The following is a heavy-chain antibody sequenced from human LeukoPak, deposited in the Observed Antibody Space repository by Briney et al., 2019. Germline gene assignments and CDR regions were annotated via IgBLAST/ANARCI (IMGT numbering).Heavy chain of an antibody. J-gene: IGHJ4*02. CDR2: IHYNENT. D-gene: IGHD1-14*01. CDR3: ARAPEFDPFDY. V-gene: IGHV4-59*01. Sequence: SETLSLTCTISGDSLSTYFWSWIRQPPGKGLEWIGFIHYNENTNYNPSLKSRVTISVDTSKNQFSLKLSSVTAADTAVYYCARAPEFDPFDYWGQGILVTVSS. CDR1: GDSLSTYF.